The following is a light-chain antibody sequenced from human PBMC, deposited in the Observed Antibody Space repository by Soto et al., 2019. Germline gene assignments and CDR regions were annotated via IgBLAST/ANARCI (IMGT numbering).Light chain of an antibody. CDR1: QSFRGL. CDR3: QQRHMWPIT. J-gene: IGKJ5*01. CDR2: DAY. Sequence: EIELTQSPVTLSLSPGERATLSCRASQSFRGLLAWYQQKPGQAPRLLIYDAYNRATGIPPRFSGSGSGTDFTLTISSLEPEDSAVYYCQQRHMWPITFGQGTRLEIK. V-gene: IGKV3-11*01.